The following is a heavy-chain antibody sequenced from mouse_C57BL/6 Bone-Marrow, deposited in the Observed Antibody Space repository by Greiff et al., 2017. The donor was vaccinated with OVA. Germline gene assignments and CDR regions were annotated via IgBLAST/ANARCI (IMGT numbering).Heavy chain of an antibody. J-gene: IGHJ1*03. D-gene: IGHD1-1*01. CDR1: GYTFTSYW. CDR3: ARDYYGSTWYFEV. V-gene: IGHV1-50*01. CDR2: IDPSDSYT. Sequence: QVQLQQPGAELVKPGASVKLSCKASGYTFTSYWMQWVKQRPGQGLEWIGEIDPSDSYTNYNQKFKGKATLTVDTSSSTAYMQLSSLTSEDSAVYYCARDYYGSTWYFEVWGTGTTVTVSS.